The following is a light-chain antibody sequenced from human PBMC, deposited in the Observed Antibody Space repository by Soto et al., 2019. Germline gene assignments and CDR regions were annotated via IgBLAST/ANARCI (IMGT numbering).Light chain of an antibody. Sequence: QSVLTQPPSASGTPGQRVTISWSGSSSNIGRNYVYWYQQLPGTAPKLVIYRNNQRPSGVPDLFSCSKSGTSASLAISGLWSDDEADYYCAAWDDRLSSLVFGGGTQLAVL. V-gene: IGLV1-47*03. CDR1: SSNIGRNY. CDR2: RNN. CDR3: AAWDDRLSSLV. J-gene: IGLJ2*01.